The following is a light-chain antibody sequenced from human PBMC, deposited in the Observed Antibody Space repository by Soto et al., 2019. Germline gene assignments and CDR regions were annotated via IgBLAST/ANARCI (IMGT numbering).Light chain of an antibody. CDR2: DAS. CDR1: QTISSW. V-gene: IGKV1-5*01. J-gene: IGKJ1*01. CDR3: QQYNSYWT. Sequence: DIQMTQSPSTLSASVGDRVTITCRASQTISSWLAWYQQKPGKAPKLLIYDASTLESGVPSRFSGSGSGTQFTLTISSLQPDDSATYYCQQYNSYWTFGKGTKVEIK.